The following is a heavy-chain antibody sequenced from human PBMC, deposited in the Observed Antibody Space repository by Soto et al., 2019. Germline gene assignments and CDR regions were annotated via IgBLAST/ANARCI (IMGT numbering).Heavy chain of an antibody. CDR3: ARGIHRAYRSSFVY. J-gene: IGHJ4*02. CDR2: ISAYHGHT. V-gene: IGHV1-18*01. CDR1: GYTFTRNG. D-gene: IGHD6-6*01. Sequence: ASVKVSCKGSGYTFTRNGISWGGQAPGQGQERMGWISAYHGHTNYAQKLQRRLTITTDTSTSTAYMELRSLRSDDTAVYSCARGIHRAYRSSFVYWGQGTLVTVSS.